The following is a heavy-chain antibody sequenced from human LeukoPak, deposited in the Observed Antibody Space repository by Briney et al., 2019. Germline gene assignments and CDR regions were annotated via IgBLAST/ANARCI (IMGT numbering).Heavy chain of an antibody. CDR2: IYTSGSN. Sequence: TETLSLTCTIPGGPLSSYYWSWIRQPAGKELEWVGHIYTSGSNTYNTSLKSRITMTVDTSKKQFSLKRRSVTAADTAVYYCAREEDYYDSSGHSSYFDYWGQGTLVTVSS. CDR3: AREEDYYDSSGHSSYFDY. D-gene: IGHD3-22*01. V-gene: IGHV4-4*07. CDR1: GGPLSSYY. J-gene: IGHJ4*02.